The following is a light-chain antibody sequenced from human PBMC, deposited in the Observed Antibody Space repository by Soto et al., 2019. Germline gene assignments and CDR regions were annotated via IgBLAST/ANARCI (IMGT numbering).Light chain of an antibody. CDR3: GAWDSSLSAQV. CDR2: DND. CDR1: SSNIGGNS. J-gene: IGLJ1*01. Sequence: QSVMTQPPSVSGAPGPRVTISCSGGSSNIGGNSVSWYQQLPGTAPKLLIYDNDKRPSGIPDRFSGSKSGTSATLAITGLQTGDEADYYCGAWDSSLSAQVFGSGTKLTVL. V-gene: IGLV1-51*01.